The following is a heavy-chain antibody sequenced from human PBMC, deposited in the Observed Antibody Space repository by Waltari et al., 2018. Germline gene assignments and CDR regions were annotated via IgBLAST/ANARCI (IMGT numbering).Heavy chain of an antibody. CDR2: IFWDDDA. V-gene: IGHV2-5*02. CDR1: GFSFSTDQVG. Sequence: QITLKESGPTQVKPTQTLTLTCSFSGFSFSTDQVGVGWIRQPPGGALEWLAVIFWDDDARYSPSHMSRLTITKKTSENQVVLTMTNMDPADSGTYHCGHIIEQWPKFNFDLWGQGTLVTVS. CDR3: GHIIEQWPKFNFDL. J-gene: IGHJ4*02. D-gene: IGHD6-19*01.